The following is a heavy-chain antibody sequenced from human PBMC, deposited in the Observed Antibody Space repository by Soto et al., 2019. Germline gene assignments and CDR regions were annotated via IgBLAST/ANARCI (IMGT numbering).Heavy chain of an antibody. CDR3: ARDPPYYYYMDV. Sequence: GGSLRLSCAASGFTVSNNYMSWVRQAPGKGLEWVSVIYSGGSTYYADSVKGRFTISRDNSKNTLYLQMNSLRAEDTAVYYCARDPPYYYYMDVWGKGTTVTVSS. V-gene: IGHV3-66*01. CDR1: GFTVSNNY. CDR2: IYSGGST. J-gene: IGHJ6*03.